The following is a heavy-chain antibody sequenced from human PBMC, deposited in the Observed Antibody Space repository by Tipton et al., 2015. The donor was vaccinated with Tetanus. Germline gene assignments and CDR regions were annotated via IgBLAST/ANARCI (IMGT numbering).Heavy chain of an antibody. J-gene: IGHJ4*02. CDR3: ARVTTVINFGY. D-gene: IGHD4-23*01. CDR1: GFTFSSYA. Sequence: RSLRLSCAASGFTFSSYAMHWVRQAPGKGLEWVAVISYDGSNKYYADSVKGRFTISRDNSKNTLYLQMNSLRAEDTAVYYCARVTTVINFGYWGQGSLVTVSS. V-gene: IGHV3-30-3*01. CDR2: ISYDGSNK.